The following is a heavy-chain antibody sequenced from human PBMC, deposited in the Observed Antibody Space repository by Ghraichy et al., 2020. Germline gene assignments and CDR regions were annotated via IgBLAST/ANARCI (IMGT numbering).Heavy chain of an antibody. CDR3: ARGSILTVLYYFDY. CDR1: GGSISSSSYY. CDR2: IYYSGST. Sequence: SETLSLTCTVSGGSISSSSYYWGWIRQPPGKGLEWIGSIYYSGSTYYNPSLKSRVTISVDTSKNQFSLKLSSVTAADTAVYYCARGSILTVLYYFDYWGQGTLVTVSS. D-gene: IGHD3-9*01. J-gene: IGHJ4*02. V-gene: IGHV4-39*07.